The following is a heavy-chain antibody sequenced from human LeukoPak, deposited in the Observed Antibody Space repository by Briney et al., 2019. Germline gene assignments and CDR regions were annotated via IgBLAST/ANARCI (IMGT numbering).Heavy chain of an antibody. J-gene: IGHJ4*02. V-gene: IGHV1-46*01. CDR3: AREGVAGTGLDF. CDR2: INPSGGT. D-gene: IGHD6-13*01. Sequence: ASVKVSCKASGYTFSIYNMHWVRQAPGQGLEWMGIINPSGGTSYAQKLQGRITMTRDTSTSTLYVELSSLTSEDTAVYYCAREGVAGTGLDFWGQGTLDTVSS. CDR1: GYTFSIYN.